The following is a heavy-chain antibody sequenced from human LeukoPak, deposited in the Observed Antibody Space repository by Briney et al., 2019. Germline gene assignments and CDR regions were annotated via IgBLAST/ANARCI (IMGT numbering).Heavy chain of an antibody. CDR3: AKGASTYIVGATLSYD. D-gene: IGHD1-26*01. V-gene: IGHV3-23*01. Sequence: PGGSLRLSCAASGFTFSSYAMSWVRQAPGKGLEWVSAISGSGGSTYYADSVKGRFTISRDNSKNTLYLQMNSLRAEDTAVYCCAKGASTYIVGATLSYDWGQGTLVTVSS. CDR1: GFTFSSYA. CDR2: ISGSGGST. J-gene: IGHJ4*02.